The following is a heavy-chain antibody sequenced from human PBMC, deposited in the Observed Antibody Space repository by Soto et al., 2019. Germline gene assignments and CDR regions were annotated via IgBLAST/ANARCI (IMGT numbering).Heavy chain of an antibody. CDR2: ISSSSTI. CDR1: GFTFSSYS. Sequence: EVQLVESGGGLVQPGGSLRLSCAASGFTFSSYSMNWVRQAPGKGLEWVSYISSSSTIYYADSVKGRFTISRDNAKNSLYLQMNSLRAEDTAVYYCARDEVLWFGEVAFDIWGQGTMVTVSS. D-gene: IGHD3-10*01. V-gene: IGHV3-48*01. J-gene: IGHJ3*02. CDR3: ARDEVLWFGEVAFDI.